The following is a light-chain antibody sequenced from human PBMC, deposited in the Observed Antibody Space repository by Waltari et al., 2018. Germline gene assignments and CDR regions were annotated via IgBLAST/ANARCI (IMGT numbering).Light chain of an antibody. V-gene: IGLV4-69*01. Sequence: QLVLTQAPSASASLGASVTLTCTLSSGHSNYVIAWPHQQPEKGPRYLIRLNNDGSHRKGDGIPDRFSGSRSGAECYLTISSLQSEDEADYYCQTWGTGVVVFGGGTKLTVL. CDR1: SGHSNYV. CDR2: LNNDGSH. J-gene: IGLJ3*02. CDR3: QTWGTGVVV.